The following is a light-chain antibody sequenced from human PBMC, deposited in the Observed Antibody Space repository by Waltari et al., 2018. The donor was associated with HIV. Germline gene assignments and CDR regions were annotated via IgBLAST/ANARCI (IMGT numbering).Light chain of an antibody. Sequence: IVMTQTPLSSPVTLGQPASISCRSSQSLVRSDGDSSLSWLPQRPGQPPRVLIYKTSNRFSGVPHRLSGSGAGTNVTLTISRVEAEYVGIYYCMQTTQFPLSFGGGTKVEIK. V-gene: IGKV2-24*01. CDR3: MQTTQFPLS. CDR2: KTS. J-gene: IGKJ4*01. CDR1: QSLVRSDGDSS.